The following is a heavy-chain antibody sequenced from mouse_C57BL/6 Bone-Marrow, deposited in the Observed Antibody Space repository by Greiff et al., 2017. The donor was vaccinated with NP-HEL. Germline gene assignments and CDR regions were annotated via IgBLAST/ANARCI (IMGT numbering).Heavy chain of an antibody. J-gene: IGHJ2*01. D-gene: IGHD3-2*02. Sequence: QVQLQQPGTELVKPVASVKLSCKASGYTFTSHWMHWVKHRPGQGLEWIGNINPSNGGTNYNEKFKSKATLTVDKSSSTAYMQLSSLTSEDSAVYSCARDSGYAFDYWGQGTTLIVSS. CDR1: GYTFTSHW. CDR2: INPSNGGT. CDR3: ARDSGYAFDY. V-gene: IGHV1-53*01.